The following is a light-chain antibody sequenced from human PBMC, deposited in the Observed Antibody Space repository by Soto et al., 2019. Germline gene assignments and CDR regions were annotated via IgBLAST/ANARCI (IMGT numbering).Light chain of an antibody. CDR1: QSVLYSSNSKNY. J-gene: IGKJ1*01. Sequence: DIVMTQSPDSLAVSLGERATINCKSSQSVLYSSNSKNYLAWYQQKPGQPPELLIYWASTRESGVPDRFSGSGSGTDFTLTISSLQAEDVAVCYCQQYYSTPWTFGQGTKVEIK. CDR3: QQYYSTPWT. V-gene: IGKV4-1*01. CDR2: WAS.